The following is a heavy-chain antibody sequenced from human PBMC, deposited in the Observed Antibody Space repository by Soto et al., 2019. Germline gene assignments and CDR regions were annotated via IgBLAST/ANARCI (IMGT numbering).Heavy chain of an antibody. CDR3: ARTPFGGGAFDI. Sequence: QVQLQESGPGLVKPSQTLSLTCTVSGGSISSGDYYWSWIRQPPGKGLEWIGYIYYSGSTYYNPSLKSRVTISVDASKNQFSLKLSSVTAADTAVYDCARTPFGGGAFDIWGQGTMVTVSS. CDR1: GGSISSGDYY. J-gene: IGHJ3*02. CDR2: IYYSGST. V-gene: IGHV4-30-4*01. D-gene: IGHD3-16*01.